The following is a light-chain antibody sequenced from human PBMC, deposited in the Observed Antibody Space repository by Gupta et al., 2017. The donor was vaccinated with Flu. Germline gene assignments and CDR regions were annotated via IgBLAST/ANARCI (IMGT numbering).Light chain of an antibody. V-gene: IGLV1-51*01. CDR1: SSKIGNNY. CDR3: DSADSSRSDVV. Sequence: KVTITCSAVSSKIGNNYLCWYQHLPEPSPNLLFYNNNRRHSGIPDRFSGANSATSATVIITGLQAGEVADYYCDSADSSRSDVVFGGGTKLTVL. CDR2: NNN. J-gene: IGLJ3*02.